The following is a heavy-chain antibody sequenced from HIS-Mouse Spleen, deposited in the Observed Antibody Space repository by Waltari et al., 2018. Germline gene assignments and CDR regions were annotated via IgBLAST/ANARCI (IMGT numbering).Heavy chain of an antibody. CDR3: ARIAEGYSSGWYAFDY. D-gene: IGHD6-19*01. Sequence: QVTLRESGPALVKPTQTLTLTCTFLGFSLSTSGMCVSWIRQPPGKALEWLARIDWDDDKYYSTSLKTRLTISKDTSKNQVVLTMTNMDPVDTATYYCARIAEGYSSGWYAFDYWGQGTLVTVSS. J-gene: IGHJ4*02. CDR1: GFSLSTSGMC. CDR2: IDWDDDK. V-gene: IGHV2-70*15.